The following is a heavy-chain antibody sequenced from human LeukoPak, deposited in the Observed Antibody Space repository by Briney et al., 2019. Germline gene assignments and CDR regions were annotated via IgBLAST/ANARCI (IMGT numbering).Heavy chain of an antibody. V-gene: IGHV4-4*07. J-gene: IGHJ6*02. Sequence: SETLSLTCTVSGGSISSYYWSWIRQPAGKGLEWIGRIYTSGSTNYNTSLKSRFTMSVDTSKNQFSLKLSSVTAEDTAVYYCAREGEYSSSWYDYYYYGMDVWGQGTTVTVSS. D-gene: IGHD6-13*01. CDR3: AREGEYSSSWYDYYYYGMDV. CDR2: IYTSGST. CDR1: GGSISSYY.